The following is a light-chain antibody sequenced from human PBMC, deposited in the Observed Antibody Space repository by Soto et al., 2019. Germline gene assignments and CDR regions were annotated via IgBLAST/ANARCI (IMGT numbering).Light chain of an antibody. CDR3: QQYNSYT. CDR1: QSISSW. J-gene: IGKJ3*01. Sequence: DIQMTQSPSTLSASVGDRVTITCRASQSISSWLAWYQQKPGKAPKLLSYDASSLESGVPSRFSGSRSGTEFTLTICSLQPDAFATYYCQQYNSYTFGPGTKVDIK. CDR2: DAS. V-gene: IGKV1-5*01.